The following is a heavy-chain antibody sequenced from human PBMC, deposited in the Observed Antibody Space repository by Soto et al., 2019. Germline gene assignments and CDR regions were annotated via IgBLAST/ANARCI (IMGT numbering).Heavy chain of an antibody. V-gene: IGHV1-69*13. CDR3: ALEDDSSGYYYSNYYYYGMDV. Sequence: SVKVSCKASGGTFSSYAISWVRQAPGQGLEWMGGIIPIFGTANYAQKFQGRVTITADESTSTAYMELSSLRSEDTAVYYCALEDDSSGYYYSNYYYYGMDVWGQGTTVTVSS. J-gene: IGHJ6*02. D-gene: IGHD3-22*01. CDR1: GGTFSSYA. CDR2: IIPIFGTA.